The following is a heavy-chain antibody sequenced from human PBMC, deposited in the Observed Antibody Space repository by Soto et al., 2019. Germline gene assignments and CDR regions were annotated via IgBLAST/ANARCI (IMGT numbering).Heavy chain of an antibody. Sequence: EVELVESGGGLVQPGGSLTLSCAASGFSFKNAWMNWVRQAPGKVLEWVGRIKNKNDGGTTDYAAFVKGRFTISRAASENTLYQHMNGLKTKDTGVYFCTGLWFGEIYIYWGQGSLVTVSS. CDR2: IKNKNDGGTT. V-gene: IGHV3-15*07. CDR1: GFSFKNAW. CDR3: TGLWFGEIYIY. D-gene: IGHD3-10*01. J-gene: IGHJ4*01.